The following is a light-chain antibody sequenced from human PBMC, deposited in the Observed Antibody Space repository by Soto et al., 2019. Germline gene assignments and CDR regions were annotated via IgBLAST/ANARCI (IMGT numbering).Light chain of an antibody. CDR2: AAS. Sequence: DIQMTQSPSSLSASVGDRVTITCRASQTINTYLNWYQQKPGKVPKLLIYAASSLQSGVPSRFSGSGSGTDFTLTISSLQPEDFATYYCQQSYSTPRTFGQGTKV. CDR3: QQSYSTPRT. V-gene: IGKV1-39*01. CDR1: QTINTY. J-gene: IGKJ1*01.